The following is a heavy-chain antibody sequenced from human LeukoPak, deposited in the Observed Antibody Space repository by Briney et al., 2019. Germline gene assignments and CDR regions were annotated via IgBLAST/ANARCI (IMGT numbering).Heavy chain of an antibody. Sequence: ASVKVSCKASGGTFSSYAISWVRQAPGQGLEWMGGIIPIFGTANYAQKFQGRVTITADESTSTAYMELSSLRSEDTAVYYCARDSSSGAAFDIWGQGTMVTVSS. CDR3: ARDSSSGAAFDI. J-gene: IGHJ3*02. CDR1: GGTFSSYA. V-gene: IGHV1-69*13. CDR2: IIPIFGTA. D-gene: IGHD6-13*01.